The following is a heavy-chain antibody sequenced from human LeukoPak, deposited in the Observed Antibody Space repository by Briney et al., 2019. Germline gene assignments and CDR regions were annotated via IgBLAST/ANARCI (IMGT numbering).Heavy chain of an antibody. J-gene: IGHJ3*02. D-gene: IGHD6-6*01. Sequence: GGSLRLSCAASGFTFSSYSMNWVRQAPGKGLEWVSSISSSSSYIYYADSVKGRFTISRDNAKNSLYLQMNSLRAEDTAVYYCAKDLGYSSSSGSYAFDIWGQGTMVTVSS. CDR2: ISSSSSYI. V-gene: IGHV3-21*04. CDR1: GFTFSSYS. CDR3: AKDLGYSSSSGSYAFDI.